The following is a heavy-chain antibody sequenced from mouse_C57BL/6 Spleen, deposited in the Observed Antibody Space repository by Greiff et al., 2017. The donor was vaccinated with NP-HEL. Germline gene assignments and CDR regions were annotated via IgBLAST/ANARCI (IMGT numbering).Heavy chain of an antibody. CDR3: ARSAVATPYFDY. Sequence: QVQLQQSGAELVKPGASVKISCKASGYAFSSYWMNWVKQRPGKGLAWIGQIYPGDGDTNYNGKFKGKATLTADKSSSTAYMQLSSLTSEDSAVYFCARSAVATPYFDYWGQGTTLTVSS. CDR1: GYAFSSYW. D-gene: IGHD1-1*01. J-gene: IGHJ2*01. V-gene: IGHV1-80*01. CDR2: IYPGDGDT.